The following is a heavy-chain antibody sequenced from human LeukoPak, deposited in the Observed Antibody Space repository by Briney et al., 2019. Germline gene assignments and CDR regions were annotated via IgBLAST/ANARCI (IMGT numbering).Heavy chain of an antibody. Sequence: GRSLRLSCAASGFTFDDYAMHWVRQAPGKGLEWVSGISWNSGSIGYADSVKGRFTISRDNAKNSLYLQMNSLRAEDTALYYCAKEIAAAGFYYYYGMDVRGQGTTVTVSS. J-gene: IGHJ6*02. V-gene: IGHV3-9*01. CDR3: AKEIAAAGFYYYYGMDV. CDR2: ISWNSGSI. D-gene: IGHD6-13*01. CDR1: GFTFDDYA.